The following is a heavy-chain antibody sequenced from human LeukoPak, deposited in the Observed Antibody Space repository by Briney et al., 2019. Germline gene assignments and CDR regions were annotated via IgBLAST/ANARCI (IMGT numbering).Heavy chain of an antibody. Sequence: SETLSLTCAVYGGSFSGYYWSWIRQPPGKGLEWIGEINHSGSTNYNPSLKSRVTISVDTSKNQFSLKLSSVTAADTAVYYCARGSRSSYYYDSSNLRGYYGMGVWGQGTTVTVSS. CDR1: GGSFSGYY. D-gene: IGHD3-22*01. J-gene: IGHJ6*02. V-gene: IGHV4-34*01. CDR3: ARGSRSSYYYDSSNLRGYYGMGV. CDR2: INHSGST.